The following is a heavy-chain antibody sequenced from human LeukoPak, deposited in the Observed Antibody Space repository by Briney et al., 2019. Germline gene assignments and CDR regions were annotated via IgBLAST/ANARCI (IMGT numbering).Heavy chain of an antibody. CDR1: GFNLGSYA. V-gene: IGHV3-30-3*01. Sequence: PGRSLRLSCAASGFNLGSYAMHWVRQAPGKGLEWVAVISDDGNDKYHADSVKGRFTISRDNSKNTLYLQMNSLRVEDTAVYYCARDEYYASSGSDAFDIWGQGTMVTVSS. CDR2: ISDDGNDK. CDR3: ARDEYYASSGSDAFDI. J-gene: IGHJ3*02. D-gene: IGHD3-22*01.